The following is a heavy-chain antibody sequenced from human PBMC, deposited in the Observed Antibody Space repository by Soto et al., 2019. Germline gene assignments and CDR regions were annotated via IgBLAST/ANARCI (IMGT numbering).Heavy chain of an antibody. V-gene: IGHV3-48*02. CDR1: GFTFDSYS. D-gene: IGHD5-18*01. J-gene: IGHJ4*02. CDR3: ARNDDSAMALNFDY. CDR2: IDSSSSNK. Sequence: EVQLVESGGGLVQPGGSLRLSCAASGFTFDSYSMNWVRQAPGKGLEWVSYIDSSSSNKHYADSVKGRFTISRDNAKNALYLQRSSLRDEDTAVYYCARNDDSAMALNFDYWGQGTLVTVSS.